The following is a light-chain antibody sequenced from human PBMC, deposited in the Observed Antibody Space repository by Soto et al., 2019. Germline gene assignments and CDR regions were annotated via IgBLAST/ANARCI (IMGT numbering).Light chain of an antibody. J-gene: IGKJ1*01. Sequence: DVVVTQSPLSLPVTLGQPASISCRSSQSLVYTNGNTYLAWFQQRPGQSPRLLIYKVSIRDSGVPDRFSGSGSGTEFTPTISRVEDEDVGVYYCMQGTHWPRTFGQGTKVEIK. CDR3: MQGTHWPRT. CDR1: QSLVYTNGNTY. CDR2: KVS. V-gene: IGKV2-30*01.